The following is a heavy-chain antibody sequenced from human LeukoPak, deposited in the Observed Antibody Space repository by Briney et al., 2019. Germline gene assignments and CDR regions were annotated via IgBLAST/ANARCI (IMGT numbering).Heavy chain of an antibody. CDR3: AKWGDYDILTGYYVSDF. CDR1: GFTFSSYS. Sequence: GGSLRLSCAASGFTFSSYSMNWVRQAPGKGLEWVSAITGSGDTTYYADSVKGRFTISRGNSKNTLYVEMNTLRAEDTAVYYCAKWGDYDILTGYYVSDFWGQGTLVTVSS. J-gene: IGHJ4*02. CDR2: ITGSGDTT. V-gene: IGHV3-23*01. D-gene: IGHD3-9*01.